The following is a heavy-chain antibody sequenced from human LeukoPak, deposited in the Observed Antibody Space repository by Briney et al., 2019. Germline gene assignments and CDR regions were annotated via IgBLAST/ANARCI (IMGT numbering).Heavy chain of an antibody. Sequence: PSETLSLTCTVSGGSISSYYWSWIRQPPGKGLEWIGYIYYSGSTNYNPSLKSRVTISVDTSKNQFSLKLSSVTAADTAVYYCARAPRSGSYFIDYWGQGTLVTVSS. CDR1: GGSISSYY. D-gene: IGHD1-26*01. CDR2: IYYSGST. J-gene: IGHJ4*02. CDR3: ARAPRSGSYFIDY. V-gene: IGHV4-59*01.